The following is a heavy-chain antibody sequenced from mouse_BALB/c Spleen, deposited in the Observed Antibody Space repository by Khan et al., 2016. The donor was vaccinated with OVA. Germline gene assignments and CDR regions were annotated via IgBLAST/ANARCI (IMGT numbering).Heavy chain of an antibody. CDR2: ISYSGNT. Sequence: EVQLQESGPSLVKPSQTLSLTCSVTGDSITSGYWNWIRKFPGNKLEYMGYISYSGNTYYNPSLKSRISITRDKSKSQYYLQLNYVATEDTATYYCACERRGFAYWGQGTLVTVSA. J-gene: IGHJ3*01. CDR1: GDSITSGY. V-gene: IGHV3-8*02. CDR3: ACERRGFAY. D-gene: IGHD2-12*01.